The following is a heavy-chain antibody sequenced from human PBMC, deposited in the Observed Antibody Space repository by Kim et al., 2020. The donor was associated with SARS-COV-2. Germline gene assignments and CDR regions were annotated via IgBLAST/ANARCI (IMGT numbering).Heavy chain of an antibody. V-gene: IGHV3-21*03. Sequence: KGRFTIAGDEAKDSLYLQMNSLRGEDPAVYYCARDGWDRYGDLDYWGQGTLVTVSS. CDR3: ARDGWDRYGDLDY. J-gene: IGHJ4*02. D-gene: IGHD5-18*01.